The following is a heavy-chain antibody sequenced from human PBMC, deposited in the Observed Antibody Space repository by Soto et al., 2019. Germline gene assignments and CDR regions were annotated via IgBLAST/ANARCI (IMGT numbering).Heavy chain of an antibody. D-gene: IGHD5-18*01. Sequence: ASVKVSCKASGYTFTSFDINWVRQASGQGLEWMGWMNPSGGSTSYAQKFQGRVTMTRDTSTSTVYMELSSLRSEDTAAYYCARAPDTDTVVFDYWGQGTLVTVSS. CDR3: ARAPDTDTVVFDY. V-gene: IGHV1-46*01. J-gene: IGHJ4*02. CDR1: GYTFTSFD. CDR2: MNPSGGST.